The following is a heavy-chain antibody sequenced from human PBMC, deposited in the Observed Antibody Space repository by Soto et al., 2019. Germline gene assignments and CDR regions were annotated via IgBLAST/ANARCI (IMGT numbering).Heavy chain of an antibody. Sequence: SVKVSCKASGGTFSSYAISWVRQAPGQGLEWMGGIIPVFGTANYAQKFQGRVTITADESTSTAYMELSSLRSEDTAVYYCARETSIAAPDWGQGTLVTSPQ. D-gene: IGHD6-13*01. V-gene: IGHV1-69*13. CDR3: ARETSIAAPD. J-gene: IGHJ4*02. CDR2: IIPVFGTA. CDR1: GGTFSSYA.